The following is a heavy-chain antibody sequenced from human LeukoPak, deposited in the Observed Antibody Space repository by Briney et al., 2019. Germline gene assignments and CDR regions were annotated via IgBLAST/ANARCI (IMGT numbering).Heavy chain of an antibody. V-gene: IGHV3-21*01. D-gene: IGHD2-2*01. Sequence: GGSLRLSCAASGFTFSSYSMNWVRQAPGKGLEWVSSISSSSSYIYYADSVKGRFTISRDNAKNSLYLQMNSLRAEDTAVYYCASDPYAGGTTSLDYWGQGTLVTVSS. CDR2: ISSSSSYI. J-gene: IGHJ4*02. CDR1: GFTFSSYS. CDR3: ASDPYAGGTTSLDY.